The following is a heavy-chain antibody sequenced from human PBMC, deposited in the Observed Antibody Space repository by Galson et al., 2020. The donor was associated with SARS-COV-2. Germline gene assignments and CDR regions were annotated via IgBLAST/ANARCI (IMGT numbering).Heavy chain of an antibody. D-gene: IGHD5-18*01. V-gene: IGHV5-51*01. Sequence: KVSCKGSGYSFTSYWIGWVRQMPGKGLEWMGIIYPGDSDTRYSPSFQGQVTISADKSISTAYLQWSSLKASDTAMYYCARWVQLWYEAFFDYWGQGTLVTVSS. CDR1: GYSFTSYW. CDR3: ARWVQLWYEAFFDY. J-gene: IGHJ4*02. CDR2: IYPGDSDT.